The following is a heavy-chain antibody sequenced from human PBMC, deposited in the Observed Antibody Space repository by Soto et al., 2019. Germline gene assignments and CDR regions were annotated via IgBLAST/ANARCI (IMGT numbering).Heavy chain of an antibody. Sequence: GGSLRLSCAASGFTFSSYGMHWVRQAPGKGLEWVAVIWYDGSNKYYADSVKGRFTISRDNSKNTLYLQMNSLRAEDTAVYYCARDHEIASSGWYLDYWGQGTLVTVSS. CDR1: GFTFSSYG. CDR2: IWYDGSNK. CDR3: ARDHEIASSGWYLDY. D-gene: IGHD6-19*01. J-gene: IGHJ4*02. V-gene: IGHV3-33*01.